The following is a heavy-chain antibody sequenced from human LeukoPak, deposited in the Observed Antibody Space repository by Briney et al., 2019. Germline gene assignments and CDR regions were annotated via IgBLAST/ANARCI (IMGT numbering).Heavy chain of an antibody. J-gene: IGHJ4*02. CDR2: VNNDGSAT. D-gene: IGHD2/OR15-2a*01. V-gene: IGHV3-74*01. CDR3: TSFFETN. Sequence: PGGSLRLSCAASRFIFTNYWIHWVRQAPGKGLMWVSHVNNDGSATSYADSVKGRFTISRDSAKNTVYLHMNSLRVEDTAVYYCTSFFETNWGQGTLVTVSS. CDR1: RFIFTNYW.